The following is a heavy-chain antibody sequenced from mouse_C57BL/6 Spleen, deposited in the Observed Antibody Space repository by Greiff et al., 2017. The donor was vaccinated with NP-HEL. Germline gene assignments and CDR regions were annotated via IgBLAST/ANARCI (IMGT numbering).Heavy chain of an antibody. J-gene: IGHJ4*01. CDR1: GYTFTGYW. D-gene: IGHD2-4*01. Sequence: QVQLKQSGAELMKPGASVKLSCKATGYTFTGYWIEWVKQRPGHGLEWIGEILPGRGSTNYNEKFKGKATFTADTSSNPAYMQLSSLTTEDSAIYYCARGDYDDAMDYWGQGTSVTVSS. CDR3: ARGDYDDAMDY. V-gene: IGHV1-9*01. CDR2: ILPGRGST.